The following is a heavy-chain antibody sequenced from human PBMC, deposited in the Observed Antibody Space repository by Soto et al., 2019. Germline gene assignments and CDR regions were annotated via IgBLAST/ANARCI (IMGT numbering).Heavy chain of an antibody. Sequence: QLQLLQSRAEVKKPGASVKVSCKASGYTFINYDIFWVRQAAGLGLEWMGWMNPNSGNTGYAQKLQGRVSMTRDTSIGTAYMELSSLTSEDAAVYYCARRRGYSISPESWYFDLWGRGSLVTVSS. CDR3: ARRRGYSISPESWYFDL. D-gene: IGHD5-18*01. V-gene: IGHV1-8*01. CDR1: GYTFINYD. CDR2: MNPNSGNT. J-gene: IGHJ2*01.